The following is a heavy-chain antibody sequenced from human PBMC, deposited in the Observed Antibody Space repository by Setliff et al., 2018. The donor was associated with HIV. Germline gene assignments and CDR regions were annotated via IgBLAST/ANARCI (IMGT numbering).Heavy chain of an antibody. CDR2: IYSGGST. V-gene: IGHV4-4*08. CDR3: ARAAYSGTYVWEPATDL. D-gene: IGHD1-26*01. Sequence: SETLSLTCTVSGGSIGGYYWSWIRQPPGTGLEWLGCIYSGGSTNYNPSLESRVTISLDTSKNQFSLRLTSVTAADTAVYYCARAAYSGTYVWEPATDLWGRGTLVTVSS. J-gene: IGHJ2*01. CDR1: GGSIGGYY.